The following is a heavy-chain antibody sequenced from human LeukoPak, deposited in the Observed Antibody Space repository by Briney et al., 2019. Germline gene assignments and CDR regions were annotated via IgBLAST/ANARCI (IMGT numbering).Heavy chain of an antibody. Sequence: GGSLRFSCAASGFTFSDYYVSWIRQAPGKGLEWVSYIRSSGSTIYYADSVKGRFTISGDNAKNSLYLQMNSLRAEDTAVYYCARDRDDFWSGYYIDYWGQGTLVTVSS. CDR1: GFTFSDYY. CDR2: IRSSGSTI. D-gene: IGHD3-3*01. V-gene: IGHV3-11*01. J-gene: IGHJ4*02. CDR3: ARDRDDFWSGYYIDY.